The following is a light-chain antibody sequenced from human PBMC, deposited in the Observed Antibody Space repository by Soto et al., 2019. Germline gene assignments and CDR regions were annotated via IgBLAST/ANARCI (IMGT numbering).Light chain of an antibody. Sequence: DIQMTQSPPSLSGFVGDRVSITCRSSQDIKSNLNWYQQKPGEDPKLLISDVSNLETGVPSRFSGSGSGTYFTFSISSLQPDDLATYYCQHHASDLTWTFGPGTKVEI. CDR3: QHHASDLTWT. CDR2: DVS. J-gene: IGKJ1*01. CDR1: QDIKSN. V-gene: IGKV1-33*01.